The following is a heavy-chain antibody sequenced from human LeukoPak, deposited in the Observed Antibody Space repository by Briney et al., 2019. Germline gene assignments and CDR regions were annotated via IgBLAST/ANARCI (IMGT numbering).Heavy chain of an antibody. CDR1: GYSISSGYY. CDR2: IYHSGST. CDR3: ASRYCSSTSCTYDFWSDSYYFDY. V-gene: IGHV4-38-2*01. J-gene: IGHJ4*02. D-gene: IGHD2-2*01. Sequence: PSETLSLTCAVSGYSISSGYYWGWIRQPPGKGLEWIGSIYHSGSTYYNPSLKSRVTISVDTSKNQFSLKLSSATAADTAVYYCASRYCSSTSCTYDFWSDSYYFDYWGQGTLVTVSS.